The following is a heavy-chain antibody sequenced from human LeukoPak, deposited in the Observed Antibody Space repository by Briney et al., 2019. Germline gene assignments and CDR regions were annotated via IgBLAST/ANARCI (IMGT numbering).Heavy chain of an antibody. D-gene: IGHD6-19*01. J-gene: IGHJ5*02. V-gene: IGHV4-59*08. CDR1: GGSISGYY. Sequence: SETLSLTCTVSGGSISGYYWSWIRQPPGKGLESIGYIHYSGSTNYNPSLKSRVTISVDTSNNQFSLKLGSVTAADTAVYYCARHGPTIAVAGTIWFDPWGQGTLVTVSS. CDR3: ARHGPTIAVAGTIWFDP. CDR2: IHYSGST.